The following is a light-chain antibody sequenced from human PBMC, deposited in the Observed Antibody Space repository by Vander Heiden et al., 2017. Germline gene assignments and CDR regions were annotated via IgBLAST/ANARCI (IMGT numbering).Light chain of an antibody. CDR3: RQALQTPWT. J-gene: IGKJ1*01. CDR1: PSLLHSSGYLY. CDR2: LGS. V-gene: IGKV2-28*01. Sequence: DLVMTQSPLSLPVTPGGPASLSCRSSPSLLHSSGYLYLDWYLQKPGQLPQLLIYLGSNRALGVPDRVSGSGSGTDFTLKISRVEAEDVGVYYCRQALQTPWTFGQGTKVEIK.